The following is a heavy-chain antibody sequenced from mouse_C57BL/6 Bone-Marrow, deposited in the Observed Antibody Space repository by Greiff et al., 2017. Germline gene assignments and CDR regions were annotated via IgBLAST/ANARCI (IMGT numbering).Heavy chain of an antibody. J-gene: IGHJ4*01. CDR3: AGATVVATGAMDY. Sequence: QVQLQQPGAELVRPGSSVKLSCKASGYTFTSYWMHWVKQRPIQGLEWIGNIDPSDSETHYNQKFKDKATLTVDKSSSTAYMQLSSLTSEDAAVYYCAGATVVATGAMDYWGQGTSVTVSS. V-gene: IGHV1-52*01. CDR1: GYTFTSYW. D-gene: IGHD1-1*01. CDR2: IDPSDSET.